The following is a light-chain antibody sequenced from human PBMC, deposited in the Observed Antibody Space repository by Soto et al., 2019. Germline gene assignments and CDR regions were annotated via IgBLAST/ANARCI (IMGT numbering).Light chain of an antibody. J-gene: IGLJ3*02. CDR2: LDSDGSP. CDR1: SGHSTYA. V-gene: IGLV4-69*01. Sequence: QLVLTQSPSASASLGASVKLTCTLSSGHSTYAIAWHQQQPEKGPRYLMKLDSDGSPSKGDGIPDRFSGSSSGAERYLTISSLQSEDEADYYCQTWATGPDWVFGGGTKLTVL. CDR3: QTWATGPDWV.